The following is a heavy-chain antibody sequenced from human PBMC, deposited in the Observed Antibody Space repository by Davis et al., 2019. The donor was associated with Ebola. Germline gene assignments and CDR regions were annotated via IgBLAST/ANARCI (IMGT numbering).Heavy chain of an antibody. CDR2: IYSGGST. D-gene: IGHD1-26*01. CDR3: ARRSGSGSYWVDY. CDR1: GFTVSSNY. Sequence: GESLKISCAASGFTVSSNYMSWVRQAPGKGLEWVSVIYSGGSTYYADSVKGRFTISRDNSKNTLYLQMNSLRAEDTAVYYCARRSGSGSYWVDYWGQGTLVTVSS. V-gene: IGHV3-53*01. J-gene: IGHJ4*02.